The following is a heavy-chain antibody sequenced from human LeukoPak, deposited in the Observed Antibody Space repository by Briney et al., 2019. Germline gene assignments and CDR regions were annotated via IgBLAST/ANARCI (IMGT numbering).Heavy chain of an antibody. V-gene: IGHV4-59*01. D-gene: IGHD2-2*02. J-gene: IGHJ3*02. CDR1: GGSISSYY. CDR2: IYYSGST. Sequence: PSETLSLTCAVSGGSISSYYWSWIRQPPGKGLEWIGYIYYSGSTNYNPSLKSRVTISVDTSKNQFSLKLSSVTAADTAVYYCARQYPRAHDAFDIWGQGTMVTVSS. CDR3: ARQYPRAHDAFDI.